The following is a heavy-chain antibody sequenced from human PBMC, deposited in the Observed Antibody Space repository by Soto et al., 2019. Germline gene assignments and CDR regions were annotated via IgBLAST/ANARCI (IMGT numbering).Heavy chain of an antibody. J-gene: IGHJ4*02. CDR2: MYHSGST. V-gene: IGHV4-59*08. D-gene: IGHD3-16*02. Sequence: PSETLSLTCTVSGDSIRRYYWSWIRQPPGKGLEWIGHMYHSGSTNYNPSLKSRVTILVDTSKNQFSLNLNSVTAADTAVYYCARHGGGIASWFDNWGQGTLVTVSS. CDR3: ARHGGGIASWFDN. CDR1: GDSIRRYY.